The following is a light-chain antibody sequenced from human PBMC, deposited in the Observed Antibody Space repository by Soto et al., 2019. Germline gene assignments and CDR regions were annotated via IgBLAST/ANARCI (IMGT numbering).Light chain of an antibody. CDR3: QQYGTSWWT. Sequence: EIVLTQSPGTLSLYPGERATLSCRASQSVSNNYLAWYQQKPGQDPRLLIYGAASRATGIPDRFRGSGSGTDFTLTISRLEPEDFAVYYCQQYGTSWWTCGQGTKVEIK. CDR1: QSVSNNY. J-gene: IGKJ1*01. V-gene: IGKV3-20*01. CDR2: GAA.